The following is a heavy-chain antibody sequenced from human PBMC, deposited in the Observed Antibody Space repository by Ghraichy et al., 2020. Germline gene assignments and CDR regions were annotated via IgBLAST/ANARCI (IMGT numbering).Heavy chain of an antibody. D-gene: IGHD3-16*01. CDR2: IYYSGST. CDR1: GGSISSGNYY. V-gene: IGHV4-30-4*01. J-gene: IGHJ4*02. Sequence: SETLSLTCTVSGGSISSGNYYWSWIRQPPGKGPEWIGYIYYSGSTYYNPSLKSRVTIAVDTSKNHFSLKLSSVTAADTAVYYCARALGGDGFDYWGQGTLVTVSS. CDR3: ARALGGDGFDY.